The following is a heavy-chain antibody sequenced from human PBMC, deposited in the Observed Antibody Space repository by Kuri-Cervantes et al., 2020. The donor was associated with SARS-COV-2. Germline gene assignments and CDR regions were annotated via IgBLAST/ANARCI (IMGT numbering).Heavy chain of an antibody. CDR3: AKDPYYYDSSGYYPFDY. Sequence: GESLKISCAASGFTFSSYGMHWVRQAPGKGLEWVAVIWYDGSNKYYADSVKGRFTISRDNSKNTLYLQMNSLRAEDTAVYYCAKDPYYYDSSGYYPFDYWGQGTLVTVSS. D-gene: IGHD3-22*01. CDR1: GFTFSSYG. V-gene: IGHV3-33*06. CDR2: IWYDGSNK. J-gene: IGHJ4*02.